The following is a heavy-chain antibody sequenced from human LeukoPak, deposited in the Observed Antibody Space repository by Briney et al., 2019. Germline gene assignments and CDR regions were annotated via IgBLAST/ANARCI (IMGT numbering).Heavy chain of an antibody. V-gene: IGHV4-61*01. Sequence: SETLSLTCTVSGGSGSSGSYYWSWIRQPPGKGLEWIGYIYYSGSTNYNPSLKSRVTISVDTSKNQFSLKLSSVTAADTAVYYCARQGPPLDYWGQGTLVTVSS. CDR1: GGSGSSGSYY. CDR2: IYYSGST. J-gene: IGHJ4*02. CDR3: ARQGPPLDY.